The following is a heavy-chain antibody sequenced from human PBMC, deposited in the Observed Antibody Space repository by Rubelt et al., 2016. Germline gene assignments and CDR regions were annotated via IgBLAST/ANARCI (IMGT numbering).Heavy chain of an antibody. J-gene: IGHJ4*02. D-gene: IGHD3-22*01. CDR1: GDSITRSRYY. Sequence: QLQLQESGPGLVKPSETLSLTCTVSGDSITRSRYYWAWLRLSPRKGLEWIGSIYYSGSTYYNPSLKSRVTISVDRSKNQFSLKRSSVTAADTAVYYCARRRYDTIDYWCQGTLVTVSS. CDR3: ARRRYDTIDY. CDR2: IYYSGST. V-gene: IGHV4-39*01.